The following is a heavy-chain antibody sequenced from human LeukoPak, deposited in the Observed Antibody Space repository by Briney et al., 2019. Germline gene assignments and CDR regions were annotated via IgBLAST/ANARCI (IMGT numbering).Heavy chain of an antibody. CDR2: IWHDGSKK. Sequence: PGGSLRLSCAASGFNFRSYGMQWVRQAPGKGPEWVAVIWHDGSKKYYADSVKGRLTISRDNSKNTLYLQMNSLRAEDTAVYYCARDSGYYLLDIWGQGTMVTVSS. CDR3: ARDSGYYLLDI. CDR1: GFNFRSYG. D-gene: IGHD3-22*01. V-gene: IGHV3-33*01. J-gene: IGHJ3*02.